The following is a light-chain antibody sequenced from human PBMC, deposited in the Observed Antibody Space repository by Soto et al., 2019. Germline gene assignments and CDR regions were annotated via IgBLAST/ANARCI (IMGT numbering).Light chain of an antibody. CDR1: QSVSSK. V-gene: IGKV3-20*01. CDR2: GAS. CDR3: QQYGSTWT. J-gene: IGKJ1*01. Sequence: TQSPAPLSLYTLEGATLSCRASQSVSSKVAWYQQRPGQAPRLLIHGASSRATGIPDRFSGSGSGTDFTLTISRLEPEDFAVYYCQQYGSTWTFGQGTKVDIK.